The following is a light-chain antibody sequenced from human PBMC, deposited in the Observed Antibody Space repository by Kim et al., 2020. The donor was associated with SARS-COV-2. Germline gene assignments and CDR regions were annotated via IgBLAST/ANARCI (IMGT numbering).Light chain of an antibody. CDR3: NSRYSSGNRLGV. Sequence: GQPLRNTGHGEGHRSYFADWYQQEPGQAPGLVIYGNNNRPSGIPDRFSGSSSGNTASLTITGALAEDEADYYCNSRYSSGNRLGVFGGGTQLTVL. V-gene: IGLV3-19*01. CDR1: GHRSYF. CDR2: GNN. J-gene: IGLJ2*01.